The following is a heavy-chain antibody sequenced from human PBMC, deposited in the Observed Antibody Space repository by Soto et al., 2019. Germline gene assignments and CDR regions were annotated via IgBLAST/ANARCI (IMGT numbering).Heavy chain of an antibody. CDR3: AGTSVGDYGSFDY. J-gene: IGHJ4*02. Sequence: SVKVSCKASGGTFSSYAISWVRQAPGQGLEWMGGIIPIFGTANYAQKFQGRVTITADKSTSTAYMELSSLRSEDTAVYYCAGTSVGDYGSFDYWAREPWSPSPQ. CDR1: GGTFSSYA. D-gene: IGHD4-17*01. CDR2: IIPIFGTA. V-gene: IGHV1-69*06.